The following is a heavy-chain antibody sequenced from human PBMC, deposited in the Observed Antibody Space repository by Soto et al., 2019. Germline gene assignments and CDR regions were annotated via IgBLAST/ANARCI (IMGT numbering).Heavy chain of an antibody. CDR2: TYYRSKWYN. Sequence: SQTLSLTCAISGDSVSSNSAAWTWIRQSPSRGLEWLGRTYYRSKWYNDYAVSVKSRITINPDTSKNQFSLQLNSVTPEDTAVYYCARVLYSGYDSFDYWGQGTLVTVSS. CDR3: ARVLYSGYDSFDY. D-gene: IGHD5-12*01. V-gene: IGHV6-1*01. CDR1: GDSVSSNSAA. J-gene: IGHJ4*02.